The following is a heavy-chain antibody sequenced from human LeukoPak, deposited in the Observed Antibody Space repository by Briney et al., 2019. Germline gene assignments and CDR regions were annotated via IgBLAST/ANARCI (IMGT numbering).Heavy chain of an antibody. V-gene: IGHV4-39*07. CDR1: GGSIISTSHY. Sequence: PSETVSLTCTVSGGSIISTSHYWGWIRQPPGKGLEWIGTIYYRGTTYYNSSLKSRVTVSLDTSKNQFSLKLSSVTAADAAVYYCVRDRLAAAGTLTADSWGQGTLVTVSA. J-gene: IGHJ4*02. CDR3: VRDRLAAAGTLTADS. D-gene: IGHD6-13*01. CDR2: IYYRGTT.